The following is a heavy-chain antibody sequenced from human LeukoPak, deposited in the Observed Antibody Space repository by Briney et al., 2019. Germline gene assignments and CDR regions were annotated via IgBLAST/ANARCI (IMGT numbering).Heavy chain of an antibody. D-gene: IGHD3-22*01. Sequence: GGSLRLSCAASGFTFSNAWMSWVRRAPGKGLEWVGRIKSKTNGGTTDYAAPVKGRFTISRDDSKNTLYLQMNSLKTEDTAVYYCTTDLWDSSGYYYHPSDYWGQGTLVTVSS. CDR2: IKSKTNGGTT. CDR1: GFTFSNAW. CDR3: TTDLWDSSGYYYHPSDY. V-gene: IGHV3-15*01. J-gene: IGHJ4*02.